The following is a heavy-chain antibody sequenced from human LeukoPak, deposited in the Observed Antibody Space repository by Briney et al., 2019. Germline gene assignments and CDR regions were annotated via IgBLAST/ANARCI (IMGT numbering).Heavy chain of an antibody. CDR2: IYTSGST. V-gene: IGHV4-61*02. D-gene: IGHD2-2*01. J-gene: IGHJ4*02. CDR3: ARDPIVPLGFDY. Sequence: PSETLSLTCTVSGGSISSGSYYWSWIRQPAGKGLEWIGRIYTSGSTNYNPSLKSRVTISVDTSKNQFSLKLSSVTAADTAVYYCARDPIVPLGFDYWGQGTLVTVSS. CDR1: GGSISSGSYY.